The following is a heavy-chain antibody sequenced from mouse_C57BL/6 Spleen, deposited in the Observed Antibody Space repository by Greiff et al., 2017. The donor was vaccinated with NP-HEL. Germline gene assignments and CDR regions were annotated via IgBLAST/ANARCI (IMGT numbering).Heavy chain of an antibody. CDR3: ARCPPSSYNFDY. D-gene: IGHD1-1*01. CDR2: IHPNSGST. V-gene: IGHV1-64*01. J-gene: IGHJ2*01. CDR1: GYTFTSYW. Sequence: QVQLQQPGAELVKPGASVKLSCKASGYTFTSYWMHWVKQRPGQGLEWIGMIHPNSGSTNYNEKFKSKATLTVDKSSSTAYMQLSSLTSEDSAVYYCARCPPSSYNFDYWGQGTTLTVSS.